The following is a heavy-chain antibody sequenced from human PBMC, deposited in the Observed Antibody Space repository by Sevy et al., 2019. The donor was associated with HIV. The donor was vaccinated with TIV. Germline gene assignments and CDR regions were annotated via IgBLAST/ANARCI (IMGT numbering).Heavy chain of an antibody. CDR2: ISWNSGSI. Sequence: GGSLRLSCAASGFTFDDYAMHWVRQAPGKGLEWVSGISWNSGSIGYADSVKGRFTISRDNAKSSLYLQMNSLRAEDTALYYCAKSIGSGSYLDGMDVWGQGTTVTVSS. J-gene: IGHJ6*02. CDR3: AKSIGSGSYLDGMDV. CDR1: GFTFDDYA. V-gene: IGHV3-9*01. D-gene: IGHD3-10*01.